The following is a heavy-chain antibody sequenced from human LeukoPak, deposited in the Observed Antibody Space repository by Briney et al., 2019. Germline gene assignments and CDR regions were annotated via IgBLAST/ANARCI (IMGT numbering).Heavy chain of an antibody. D-gene: IGHD1-7*01. V-gene: IGHV4-4*02. Sequence: SGTLSLTCAVSGGSISSSNWWSWVRQPPGKGLEWIGEIYHSGSTNYNPSLESRVTISADTSKNQFSLKLSSVTAADTAVFYCARVIRTRTTSSYYYYMDVWGRGTTVTVSS. CDR2: IYHSGST. CDR3: ARVIRTRTTSSYYYYMDV. J-gene: IGHJ6*03. CDR1: GGSISSSNW.